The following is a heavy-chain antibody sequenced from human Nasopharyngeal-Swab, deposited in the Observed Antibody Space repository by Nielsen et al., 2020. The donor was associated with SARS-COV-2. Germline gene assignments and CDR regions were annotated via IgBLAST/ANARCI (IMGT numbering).Heavy chain of an antibody. CDR2: MNPNSGNT. V-gene: IGHV1-8*01. CDR1: GYTFTSYD. D-gene: IGHD5-12*01. J-gene: IGHJ6*02. CDR3: ARDMGGYGIEDYYYYYGMDV. Sequence: ASVKVSCKASGYTFTSYDINWVRHATGQGLEWMGWMNPNSGNTGYAQKFQGRVTMTRNTSISTAYMELSSLRSEDTAVYYCARDMGGYGIEDYYYYYGMDVWGQGTTVTVSS.